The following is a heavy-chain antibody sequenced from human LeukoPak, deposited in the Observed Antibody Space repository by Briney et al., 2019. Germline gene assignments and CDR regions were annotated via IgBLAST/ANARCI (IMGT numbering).Heavy chain of an antibody. Sequence: PGGSLRLSRAASGFTFSSFAMSWVRQAPGKGLEWVSAIRPSGDTTYYADSVKGRLTFSRDNAKNSLYLQMNSLRAEDTAVYYCARVGRDSQHLDYWGPGTLVTVSS. D-gene: IGHD2-15*01. CDR3: ARVGRDSQHLDY. V-gene: IGHV3-23*01. J-gene: IGHJ4*02. CDR2: IRPSGDTT. CDR1: GFTFSSFA.